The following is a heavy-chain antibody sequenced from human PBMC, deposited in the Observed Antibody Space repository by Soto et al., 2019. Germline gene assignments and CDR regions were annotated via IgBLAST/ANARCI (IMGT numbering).Heavy chain of an antibody. Sequence: SETLSLTCAVSGGSFTSNNWRTWVRQPPGQGLEWIGEIYRTGSTNYNPSLKSRVTISLDKSENQFSLKVTSLTAADAAVYYCASRDPGTSVDYWGQGTLVTVSS. CDR2: IYRTGST. V-gene: IGHV4-4*02. J-gene: IGHJ4*02. CDR3: ASRDPGTSVDY. D-gene: IGHD1-7*01. CDR1: GGSFTSNNW.